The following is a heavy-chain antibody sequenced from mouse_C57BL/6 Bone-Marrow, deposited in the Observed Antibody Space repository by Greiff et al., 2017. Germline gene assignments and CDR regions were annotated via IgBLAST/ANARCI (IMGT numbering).Heavy chain of an antibody. Sequence: VMLVESGPELVKPGASVKISCKASGYAFSSSWMNWVKQRPGKGLEWIGRIYPGDGDTNYNGKFKGKATLTADKSSSTAYMQLSSLTSEDSAVYFCASYDYDEYFDVWGTGTTVTVSS. CDR3: ASYDYDEYFDV. V-gene: IGHV1-82*01. CDR1: GYAFSSSW. CDR2: IYPGDGDT. J-gene: IGHJ1*03. D-gene: IGHD2-4*01.